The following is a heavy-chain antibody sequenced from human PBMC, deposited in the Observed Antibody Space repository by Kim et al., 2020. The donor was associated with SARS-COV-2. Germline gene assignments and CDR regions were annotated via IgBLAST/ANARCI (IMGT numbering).Heavy chain of an antibody. CDR3: ARGRVGATAFDI. D-gene: IGHD1-26*01. J-gene: IGHJ3*02. Sequence: SAGSVKGRFTISRDNSKNALYLQMNSLRAEDTAVYYCARGRVGATAFDIWGQGTMVTVSS. V-gene: IGHV3-30*01.